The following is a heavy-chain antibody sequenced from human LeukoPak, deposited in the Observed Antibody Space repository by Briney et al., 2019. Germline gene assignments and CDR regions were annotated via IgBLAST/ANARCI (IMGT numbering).Heavy chain of an antibody. CDR3: AGYGDYGSDAFDI. D-gene: IGHD4-17*01. J-gene: IGHJ3*02. CDR2: IYSGGST. Sequence: GGSLRLSCAASGFTVSSNYMSWVRQAPGKGLEWVSVIYSGGSTYYADSVKGRFTISRHNSKNTLYLQMNSLRAEDTAVYYCAGYGDYGSDAFDIWGQGTMVTVSS. V-gene: IGHV3-53*04. CDR1: GFTVSSNY.